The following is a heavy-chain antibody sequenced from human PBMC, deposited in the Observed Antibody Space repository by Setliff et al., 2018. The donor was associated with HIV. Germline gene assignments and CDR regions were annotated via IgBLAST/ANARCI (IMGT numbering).Heavy chain of an antibody. Sequence: GSLRLSCAASGFAFDNYCMTWVRQAPGKGLEWVSAIGGSTGSTYYADSVKGRFTISTDNSKNTLYLQMNSLRAEDAAVYYCAKPLTQWGVSPYHYAVDVWGQGTTVTVSS. CDR1: GFAFDNYC. CDR2: IGGSTGST. V-gene: IGHV3-23*01. J-gene: IGHJ6*02. D-gene: IGHD1-26*01. CDR3: AKPLTQWGVSPYHYAVDV.